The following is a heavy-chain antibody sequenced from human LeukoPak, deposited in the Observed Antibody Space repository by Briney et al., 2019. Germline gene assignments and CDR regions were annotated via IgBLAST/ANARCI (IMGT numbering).Heavy chain of an antibody. CDR2: ISPSGGST. CDR3: AREGLRGSQLDYYGMDV. D-gene: IGHD1-26*01. J-gene: IGHJ6*02. CDR1: GYTFTSYY. V-gene: IGHV1-46*01. Sequence: PRASVKVSCKASGYTFTSYYMHWVRQAPGQGLEWMGIISPSGGSTSYAQKFQGRVTMTRDTSTSTVYMELSSLRSEDTAVYYCAREGLRGSQLDYYGMDVWGQGTTVTVSS.